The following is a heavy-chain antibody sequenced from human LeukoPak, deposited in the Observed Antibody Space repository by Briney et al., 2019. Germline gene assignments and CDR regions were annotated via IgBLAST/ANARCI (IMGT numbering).Heavy chain of an antibody. CDR3: AAGPRGWFDP. CDR1: GGSFSGYY. CDR2: INHSGST. J-gene: IGHJ5*02. V-gene: IGHV4-34*01. Sequence: PSETLSLTCAVYGGSFSGYYWSWIRQPPGKGLEWIGEINHSGSTNYNPSLKSRVTISVDTSNNHFSLKLSSVTAADTAVYYCAAGPRGWFDPWGQGTLVTVSS. D-gene: IGHD6-25*01.